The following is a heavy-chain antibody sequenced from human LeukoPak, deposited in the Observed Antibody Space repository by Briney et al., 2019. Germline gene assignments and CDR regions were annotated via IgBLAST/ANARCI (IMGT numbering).Heavy chain of an antibody. CDR2: IASDGGAK. V-gene: IGHV3-30*03. J-gene: IGHJ4*02. Sequence: PGGSLRLSCVASGFSFSNHGMHWVRQAPGKGLEWVSVIASDGGAKFYADSVKGRFTLSRDNPKNMFFLQMNLLTVEDTAIYYCAREATWGQWYFDHRGQGTPVTVSS. CDR1: GFSFSNHG. D-gene: IGHD6-19*01. CDR3: AREATWGQWYFDH.